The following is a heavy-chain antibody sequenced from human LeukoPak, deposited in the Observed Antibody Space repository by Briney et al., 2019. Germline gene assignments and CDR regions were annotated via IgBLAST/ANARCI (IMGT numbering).Heavy chain of an antibody. CDR1: GFTFSSYA. Sequence: GGSLRLSCAASGFTFSSYAMSWVRQAPGKGLEWVANIKQDGSEKYYVDSVKGRFTISRDNAKNSLYLQMNSLRAEDTAVYYCARDQGSGWYYYYYGMDVWGQGTTVTVSS. V-gene: IGHV3-7*01. J-gene: IGHJ6*02. CDR2: IKQDGSEK. D-gene: IGHD6-19*01. CDR3: ARDQGSGWYYYYYGMDV.